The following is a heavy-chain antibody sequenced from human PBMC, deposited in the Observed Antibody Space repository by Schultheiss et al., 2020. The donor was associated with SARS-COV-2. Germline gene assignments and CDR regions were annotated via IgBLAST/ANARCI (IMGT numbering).Heavy chain of an antibody. CDR2: ISSRGNT. D-gene: IGHD4-17*01. V-gene: IGHV4-4*07. Sequence: SETLSITCTVSGGSINNYYWTWIRQPAGKGLEWIGRISSRGNTKYNPSLTSRVTMSVDTSKNQFSLKVTSVTAADTAVYYCTRADSGDYQYKYWGQGTLVTVAS. CDR1: GGSINNYY. CDR3: TRADSGDYQYKY. J-gene: IGHJ4*02.